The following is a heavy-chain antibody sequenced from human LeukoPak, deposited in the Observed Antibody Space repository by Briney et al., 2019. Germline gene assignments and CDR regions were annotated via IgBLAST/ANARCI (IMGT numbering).Heavy chain of an antibody. CDR2: IHAVGSL. D-gene: IGHD2-15*01. V-gene: IGHV4-38-2*02. Sequence: PLEALSLTCNVSGYSISSGYYWAWFRQPPGKGLEWIGSIHAVGSLSFNPSLRSRVTISKDTSKNQFSLKVTSVTAADTAVYYCARETVVPVGFAYWGQGTLVTV. CDR1: GYSISSGYY. CDR3: ARETVVPVGFAY. J-gene: IGHJ4*02.